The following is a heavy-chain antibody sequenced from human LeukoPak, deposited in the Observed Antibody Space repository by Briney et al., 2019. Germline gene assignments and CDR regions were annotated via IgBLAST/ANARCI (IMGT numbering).Heavy chain of an antibody. V-gene: IGHV4-39*01. Sequence: SETLSLTCSVSGDSIIGYYWGWIRQPPGKGLEWIGNIYYTGNTYYNSSLKSRVTISVDTSKNQFSLKLSSVTAADTAVYYCARRPNVLLWFGESAWFDPWGQGTLVTVSS. D-gene: IGHD3-10*01. CDR2: IYYTGNT. CDR1: GDSIIGYY. J-gene: IGHJ5*02. CDR3: ARRPNVLLWFGESAWFDP.